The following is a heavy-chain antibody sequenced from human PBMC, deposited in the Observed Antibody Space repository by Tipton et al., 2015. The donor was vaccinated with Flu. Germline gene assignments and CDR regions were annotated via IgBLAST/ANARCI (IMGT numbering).Heavy chain of an antibody. CDR1: GGSFTNTY. CDR2: IHPSGST. V-gene: IGHV4-34*01. D-gene: IGHD3-9*01. CDR3: ARGRVQYFDWLTPSYMDV. Sequence: AGLVKPSETLSLTCTVSGGSFTNTYGGWVRQPPGTGLEWIGEIHPSGSTDYNPSLESRLTISVDTSRNQFSLKLSSVTAADTAVYYCARGRVQYFDWLTPSYMDVWGKGTTVTVSS. J-gene: IGHJ6*03.